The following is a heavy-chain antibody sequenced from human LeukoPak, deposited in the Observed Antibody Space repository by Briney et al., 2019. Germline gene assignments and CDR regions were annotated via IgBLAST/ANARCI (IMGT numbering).Heavy chain of an antibody. Sequence: GGSLRLSCAASGFTVSSNYMSWVRQAPGKGLEWVAVVYSGGRTYYADSVKGRFTISRDNSKNTLYLQMNSLRAEDTAVYYCARGSGHTIDYWGQGTLVTVSS. CDR2: VYSGGRT. D-gene: IGHD6-19*01. V-gene: IGHV3-53*01. CDR1: GFTVSSNY. J-gene: IGHJ4*02. CDR3: ARGSGHTIDY.